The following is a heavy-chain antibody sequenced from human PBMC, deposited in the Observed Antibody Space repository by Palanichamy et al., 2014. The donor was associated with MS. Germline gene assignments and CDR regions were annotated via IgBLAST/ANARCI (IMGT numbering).Heavy chain of an antibody. V-gene: IGHV4-39*01. D-gene: IGHD3-16*01. Sequence: QLQLQESGPGLVKASETLSLTCTVSGGSISSSSFYWGWIRQPPGKGLEWIGSIYHTGRTSYNASLKSRLSISVDTSSNQFSLKLNSVTAADTATYYCARHGGLIDCWGQGTLVTVSS. J-gene: IGHJ4*01. CDR1: GGSISSSSFY. CDR3: ARHGGLIDC. CDR2: IYHTGRT.